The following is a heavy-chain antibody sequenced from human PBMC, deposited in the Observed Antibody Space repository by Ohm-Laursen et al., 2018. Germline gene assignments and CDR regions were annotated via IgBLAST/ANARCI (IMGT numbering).Heavy chain of an antibody. J-gene: IGHJ5*02. Sequence: SDSLSLTCSVSGGSISSDYWSWIRQPPGKGLEWIGYIYNSGSPNYNPSLKSRVTISVDVSKNQFSLKLTSVTAADTAMYYCARRIQTQYNWFDPWGQGTLVTVSS. CDR1: GGSISSDY. D-gene: IGHD5-18*01. CDR2: IYNSGSP. CDR3: ARRIQTQYNWFDP. V-gene: IGHV4-59*07.